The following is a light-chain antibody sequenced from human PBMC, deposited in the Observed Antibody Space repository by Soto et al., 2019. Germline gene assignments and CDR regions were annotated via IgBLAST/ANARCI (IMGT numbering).Light chain of an antibody. CDR2: LGS. V-gene: IGKV2-28*01. CDR1: QSLLHSNGYNY. CDR3: MQALQTPQYT. Sequence: DIVMTQSPLSLPVTPGEPASISCRSSQSLLHSNGYNYLDWYLQKPGQSPQLLIYLGSNRASGVPDRFSSSGSGTDFTLKISRVESEDVGVYYCMQALQTPQYTFGQGTKREIK. J-gene: IGKJ2*01.